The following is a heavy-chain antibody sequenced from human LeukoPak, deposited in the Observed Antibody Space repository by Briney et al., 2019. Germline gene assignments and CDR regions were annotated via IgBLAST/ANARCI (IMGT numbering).Heavy chain of an antibody. CDR1: GYTFTSYA. CDR3: ARATVTTYFDY. Sequence: GASVKVSCKASGYTFTSYAISWVRQAPGQGLEWMGGIIPIFGTANYAQKFQGRVTITADESTSTAYMELSSLRSEDTAVYYCARATVTTYFDYWGQGTLVTVSS. J-gene: IGHJ4*02. D-gene: IGHD4-17*01. V-gene: IGHV1-69*01. CDR2: IIPIFGTA.